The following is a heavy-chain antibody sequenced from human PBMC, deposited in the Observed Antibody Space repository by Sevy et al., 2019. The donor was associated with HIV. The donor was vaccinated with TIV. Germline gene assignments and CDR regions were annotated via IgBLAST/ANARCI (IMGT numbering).Heavy chain of an antibody. V-gene: IGHV1-69*10. CDR1: GGSLSNYG. CDR2: IIPRVGLT. CDR3: ASVRACGGDCYYFDS. Sequence: ASVKVSCKASGGSLSNYGMNWVRQAPGQGLEWTGGIIPRVGLTNYAEKFQDRVTITADESTNTVYIEVRRLTSEDTGVYYCASVRACGGDCYYFDSWGQGTLVTVSP. J-gene: IGHJ4*02. D-gene: IGHD2-21*01.